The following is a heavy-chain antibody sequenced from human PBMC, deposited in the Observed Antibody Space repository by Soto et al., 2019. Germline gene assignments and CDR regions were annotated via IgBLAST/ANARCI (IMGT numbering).Heavy chain of an antibody. V-gene: IGHV1-69*13. J-gene: IGHJ4*02. D-gene: IGHD5-18*01. CDR1: GGTFSSYA. Sequence: SVKVSCKASGGTFSSYAISWVRQAPGQGLEWMGGIIPIFGTANYAQRFQGRVTITADESTSTAYMELSSLRSEDTAVYYCARQGSYGPSYFDYWGQGTLVTVSS. CDR2: IIPIFGTA. CDR3: ARQGSYGPSYFDY.